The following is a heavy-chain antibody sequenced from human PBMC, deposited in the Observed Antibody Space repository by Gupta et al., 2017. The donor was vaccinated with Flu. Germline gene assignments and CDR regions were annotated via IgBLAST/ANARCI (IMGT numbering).Heavy chain of an antibody. D-gene: IGHD3-22*01. CDR3: ARDYYDRDLGYYGMDV. CDR1: GGSINSGGYY. V-gene: IGHV4-31*03. CDR2: IYDSGST. Sequence: QVQLQESGPGLVKPSQTLSLTCTVSGGSINSGGYYWSWIRQHPGKGLEWVGSIYDSGSTYYNPSLKSRLTISVDTSKSQFSLRLSSVTAADTAVYYCARDYYDRDLGYYGMDVWGQGTTVTVSS. J-gene: IGHJ6*02.